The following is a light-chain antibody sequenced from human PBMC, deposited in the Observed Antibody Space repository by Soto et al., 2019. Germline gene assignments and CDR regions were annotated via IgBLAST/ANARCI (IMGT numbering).Light chain of an antibody. CDR1: SSNIGAGYD. CDR3: QSYDSSLSGPYVV. CDR2: GNS. V-gene: IGLV1-40*01. J-gene: IGLJ2*01. Sequence: QAVVTQPPSVSGAPGQRVTISCTGSSSNIGAGYDVHWYQQLPGTAPKLLIYGNSNRPSGVPDRFSGSKSGTSASLAITGLQAEDEAGYYCQSYDSSLSGPYVVFGGGTKLTVL.